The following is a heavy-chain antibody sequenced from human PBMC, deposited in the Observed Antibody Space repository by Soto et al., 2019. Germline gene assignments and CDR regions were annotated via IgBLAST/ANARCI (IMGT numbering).Heavy chain of an antibody. CDR1: GFTFGDYA. D-gene: IGHD4-4*01. J-gene: IGHJ6*02. CDR2: IRSKAYGGTT. V-gene: IGHV3-49*03. CDR3: TRGLGDYSNYERYYYYGMDV. Sequence: GWSLRLSCTASGFTFGDYAMSWFRQAPGKGLEWVGFIRSKAYGGTTEYAASVKGRFTISRDDSKSIAYLQMNSLKTEDTAVYYCTRGLGDYSNYERYYYYGMDVWGQGTTVTVSS.